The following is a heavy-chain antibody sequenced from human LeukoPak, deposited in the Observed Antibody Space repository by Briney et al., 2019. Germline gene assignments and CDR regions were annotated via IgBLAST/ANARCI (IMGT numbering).Heavy chain of an antibody. D-gene: IGHD3-3*01. Sequence: SQTLSLTCTVSGGSINNGGYYWSWICQHPGTGLEWIGYIYYSGSSYYNPSLRSRVTISVDTSKNHFSLKLSSVTAADTAVYYCARGVYPRTYYGFWSGYFDYWGQGTLVTVSS. CDR1: GGSINNGGYY. CDR2: IYYSGSS. CDR3: ARGVYPRTYYGFWSGYFDY. V-gene: IGHV4-31*03. J-gene: IGHJ4*02.